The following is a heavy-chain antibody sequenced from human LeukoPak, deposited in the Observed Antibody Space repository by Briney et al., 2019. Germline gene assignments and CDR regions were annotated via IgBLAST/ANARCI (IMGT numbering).Heavy chain of an antibody. V-gene: IGHV3-7*01. Sequence: GGSLRLSCAASGFLFSDYWMDWARQAPGKGLEWVANIKEDGSEKYYVDSVKGRFTISRDNAKNSLYLQMNNLRGEDTAVYYCSMRLDYCGRGTLVTVSS. CDR1: GFLFSDYW. CDR2: IKEDGSEK. CDR3: SMRLDY. J-gene: IGHJ4*02.